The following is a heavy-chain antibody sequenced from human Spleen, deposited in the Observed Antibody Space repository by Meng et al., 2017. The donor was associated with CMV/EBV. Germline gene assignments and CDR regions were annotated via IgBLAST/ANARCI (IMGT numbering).Heavy chain of an antibody. Sequence: SVKVSCKASGGTFSSYAISWVRQAPGQGLEWMGGIIPILGIANYAQKFQGRVTITADKSTSTAYMELSSLRSEDTAVYYCALSIAARQPYYYYGMDVWGQGTTVTVSS. D-gene: IGHD6-6*01. J-gene: IGHJ6*02. CDR2: IIPILGIA. CDR3: ALSIAARQPYYYYGMDV. V-gene: IGHV1-69*10. CDR1: GGTFSSYA.